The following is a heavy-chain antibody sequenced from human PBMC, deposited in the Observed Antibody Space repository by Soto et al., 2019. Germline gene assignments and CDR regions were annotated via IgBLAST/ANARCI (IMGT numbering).Heavy chain of an antibody. D-gene: IGHD5-12*01. CDR1: GFTFSSYA. CDR3: ARNGYSGYDWGGRFDY. V-gene: IGHV3-30-3*01. J-gene: IGHJ4*02. CDR2: ISYDGSNK. Sequence: QVQLVESGGGVVQPGRSLRLSCAASGFTFSSYAMHWVRQAPGKGLEWVAVISYDGSNKYYAASVKGRFTISRDNSKNTLYLQMNSLRAEDTAVYYCARNGYSGYDWGGRFDYWGQGTLVTVSS.